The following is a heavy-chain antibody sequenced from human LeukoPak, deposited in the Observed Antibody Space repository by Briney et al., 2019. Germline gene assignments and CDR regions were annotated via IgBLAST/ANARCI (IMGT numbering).Heavy chain of an antibody. CDR2: INPNSGKT. V-gene: IGHV1-8*01. CDR3: ARIGGDFFYYYMDV. CDR1: GYTLTSHD. J-gene: IGHJ6*03. D-gene: IGHD3-10*01. Sequence: GASVTVSCKASGYTLTSHDINWVRQAPGQGLEWMGWINPNSGKTGFAQKFQGRVTLTRNTSISTAYMGLSRLRSEDTAVYYCARIGGDFFYYYMDVWGKGTTVTVSS.